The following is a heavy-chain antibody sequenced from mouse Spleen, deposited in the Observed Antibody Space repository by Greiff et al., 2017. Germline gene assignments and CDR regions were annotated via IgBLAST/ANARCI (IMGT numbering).Heavy chain of an antibody. D-gene: IGHD2-1*01. CDR3: TTLYGNYTGY. J-gene: IGHJ2*01. Sequence: EVQLVESGAELVRPGASVKLSCTASGFNIKDDYMHWVKQRPEQGLEWIGWIDPENGDTEYASKFQGKATITADTSSNTAYLQLSSLTSEDTAVYYCTTLYGNYTGYWGQGTTLTVSS. V-gene: IGHV14-4*01. CDR1: GFNIKDDY. CDR2: IDPENGDT.